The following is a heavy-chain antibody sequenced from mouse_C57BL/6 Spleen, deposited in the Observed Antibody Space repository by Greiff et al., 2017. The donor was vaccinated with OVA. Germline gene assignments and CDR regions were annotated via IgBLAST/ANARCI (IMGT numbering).Heavy chain of an antibody. Sequence: QVQLQQSGPELVKPGASVKISCKASGYAFSSSWMNWVKQRPGKGLEWIGRIYPGDGDTNYNGKFKGKATLTADKSSSTAYMQLSSLTSEDSAVYFCARSAITTVVATRWYFDVWGTGTTVTVSS. CDR3: ARSAITTVVATRWYFDV. CDR2: IYPGDGDT. CDR1: GYAFSSSW. V-gene: IGHV1-82*01. J-gene: IGHJ1*03. D-gene: IGHD1-1*01.